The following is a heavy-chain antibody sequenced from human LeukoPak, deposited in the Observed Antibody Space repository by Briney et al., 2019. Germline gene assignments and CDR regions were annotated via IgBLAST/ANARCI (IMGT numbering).Heavy chain of an antibody. Sequence: ASVKVSCKASGYTFTGYFMHWVRQAPGQGLEWMGWINPNSGDTNYAQKFQGRVTMTRDMSISTAYMELSRLRSDDTAVYYCARDERYGSSGYPFDYWGQGTLVTVSS. J-gene: IGHJ4*02. CDR2: INPNSGDT. CDR1: GYTFTGYF. V-gene: IGHV1-2*02. D-gene: IGHD3-22*01. CDR3: ARDERYGSSGYPFDY.